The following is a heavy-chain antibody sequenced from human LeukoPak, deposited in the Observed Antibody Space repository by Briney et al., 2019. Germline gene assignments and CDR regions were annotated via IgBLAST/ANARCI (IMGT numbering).Heavy chain of an antibody. CDR3: ARGRIAVAGTNWFDP. V-gene: IGHV1-69*13. D-gene: IGHD6-19*01. J-gene: IGHJ5*02. Sequence: GASVKVSCTASGGTFSSYAISWVRQAPGQGLEWMGGIIPIFGTANYAQKFQGRVTITADESTSTAYMELSSLRSEDTAVYYCARGRIAVAGTNWFDPWGQGALVTVSS. CDR1: GGTFSSYA. CDR2: IIPIFGTA.